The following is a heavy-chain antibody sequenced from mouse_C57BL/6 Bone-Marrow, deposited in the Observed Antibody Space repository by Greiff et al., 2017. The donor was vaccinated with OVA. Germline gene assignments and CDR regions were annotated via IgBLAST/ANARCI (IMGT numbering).Heavy chain of an antibody. J-gene: IGHJ2*01. CDR2: IDPETGGT. Sequence: VQLQQSGAELVRPGASVTLSCKASGYTFTDYEMHWVKQTPVHGLEWIGAIDPETGGTAYNQKFKGKAILTADQSSSTAYMELRSLTSEDSAVYYCTVYYGNYGYFDYWGQGTTLTVSS. CDR3: TVYYGNYGYFDY. V-gene: IGHV1-15*01. D-gene: IGHD2-1*01. CDR1: GYTFTDYE.